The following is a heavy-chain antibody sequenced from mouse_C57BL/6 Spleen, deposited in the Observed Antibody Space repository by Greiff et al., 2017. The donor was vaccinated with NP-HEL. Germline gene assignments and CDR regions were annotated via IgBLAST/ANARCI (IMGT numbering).Heavy chain of an antibody. Sequence: EVKLVESGGGLVKPGGSLKLSCAASGFTFSSYAMSWVRQTPEKRLEWVATISDGGSYTYYPDNVKGRFTISRDNAKNNLYLQMSHLKSEDTAMYYCATDGFYAMDYWGQGTSVTVSS. V-gene: IGHV5-4*03. CDR2: ISDGGSYT. CDR1: GFTFSSYA. D-gene: IGHD2-3*01. CDR3: ATDGFYAMDY. J-gene: IGHJ4*01.